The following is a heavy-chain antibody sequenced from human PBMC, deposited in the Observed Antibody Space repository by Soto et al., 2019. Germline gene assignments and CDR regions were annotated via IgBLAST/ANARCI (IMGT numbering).Heavy chain of an antibody. Sequence: PGGSLRLSCAASGFTFSSYGVHWVRQAPGKGLEWVAVISYDGSNKYYADSVKGRFTISRDNSKNTLYLQMNSLRAEDTAVYYCAKDRLRMWLARSPPSGNGMDVGGQGTTVTVSS. V-gene: IGHV3-30*18. D-gene: IGHD6-19*01. CDR3: AKDRLRMWLARSPPSGNGMDV. CDR2: ISYDGSNK. J-gene: IGHJ6*02. CDR1: GFTFSSYG.